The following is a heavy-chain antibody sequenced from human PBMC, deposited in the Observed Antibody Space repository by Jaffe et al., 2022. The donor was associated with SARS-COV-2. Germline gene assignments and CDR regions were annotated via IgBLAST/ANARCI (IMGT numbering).Heavy chain of an antibody. D-gene: IGHD4-17*01. CDR3: ARSDPLRWGLFGAFDI. J-gene: IGHJ3*02. CDR1: GYTFTGYY. V-gene: IGHV1-2*04. Sequence: QVQLVQSGAEVKKPGASVKVSCKASGYTFTGYYMHWVRQAPGQGLEWMGWINPNSGGTNYAQKFQGWVTMTRDTSISTAYMELSRLRSDDTAVYYCARSDPLRWGLFGAFDIWGQGTMVTVSS. CDR2: INPNSGGT.